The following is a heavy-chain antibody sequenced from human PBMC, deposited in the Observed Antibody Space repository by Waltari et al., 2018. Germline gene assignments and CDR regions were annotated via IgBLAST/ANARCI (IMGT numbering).Heavy chain of an antibody. CDR3: TRVPYDSSGYRRYYYYGMDV. CDR2: IRSKAYGGTT. V-gene: IGHV3-49*03. Sequence: EVQLVESGGGLVQPGRSLRLSCTASGFTFGDYAMSWFRQAPGTGLEWVGFIRSKAYGGTTEYAASVKGRFTISRDDSKSIAYLQMNSLKTEDTAVYYCTRVPYDSSGYRRYYYYGMDVWGQGTTVTVSS. D-gene: IGHD3-22*01. CDR1: GFTFGDYA. J-gene: IGHJ6*02.